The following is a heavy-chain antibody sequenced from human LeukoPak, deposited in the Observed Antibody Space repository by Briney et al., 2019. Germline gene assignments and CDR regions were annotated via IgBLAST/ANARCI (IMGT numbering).Heavy chain of an antibody. CDR1: GFTFSSFA. CDR2: ISGSGDST. D-gene: IGHD2-2*01. CDR3: AKDQGYCSSTSCFFEY. V-gene: IGHV3-23*01. J-gene: IGHJ4*02. Sequence: GGSLRLSCAASGFTFSSFAMSWVRQAPGKGLEWVSAISGSGDSTYYADSVKGRFTISRDNSKNTLYLQMNSLRAEDSAIYYCAKDQGYCSSTSCFFEYWGQETLVTVSS.